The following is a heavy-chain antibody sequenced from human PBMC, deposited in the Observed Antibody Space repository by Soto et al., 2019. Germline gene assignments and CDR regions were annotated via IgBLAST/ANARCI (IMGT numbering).Heavy chain of an antibody. CDR3: ARIERYSTYEYFDF. CDR1: GFSLSHIRVG. Sequence: GPTLVNPTETLTLTCTVSGFSLSHIRVGVGWIRQPPGKALEWLAHVFSNDAKSYSPSLKGRLTISRDTFRSQVVLTMTNVDPVDTATYFCARIERYSTYEYFDFWSQGTLVTVSS. V-gene: IGHV2-26*01. CDR2: VFSNDAK. J-gene: IGHJ4*02. D-gene: IGHD5-12*01.